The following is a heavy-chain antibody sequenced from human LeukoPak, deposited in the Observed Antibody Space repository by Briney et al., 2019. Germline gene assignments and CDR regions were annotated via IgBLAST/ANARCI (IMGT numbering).Heavy chain of an antibody. CDR2: INRDQSEK. Sequence: GGSLRLSCAASGFIFSNSWMAWVRQAPGKGLEWMAHINRDQSEKYYVDSMKGRLTISRDNAENSLFLHMNSLKAEDTALYYCARDVGGCRGGSCDYDAFDIWGQGTMVTVSS. V-gene: IGHV3-7*04. CDR1: GFIFSNSW. D-gene: IGHD2-15*01. J-gene: IGHJ3*02. CDR3: ARDVGGCRGGSCDYDAFDI.